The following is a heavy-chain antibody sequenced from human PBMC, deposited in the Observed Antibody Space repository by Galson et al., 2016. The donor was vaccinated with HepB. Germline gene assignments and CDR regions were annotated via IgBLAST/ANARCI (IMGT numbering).Heavy chain of an antibody. CDR1: GGSISSSSSY. D-gene: IGHD3-16*02. CDR3: ARYGFWGSYRLIRDAFDI. J-gene: IGHJ3*02. V-gene: IGHV4-39*01. CDR2: IYYTGST. Sequence: SETLSLTCTVSGGSISSSSSYWGWIRQPPGKGLEWIGSIYYTGSTYYNPSLKSRATISMDTSKNQFSLKLSSVTAADTAVYYCARYGFWGSYRLIRDAFDIWGQGTMVTVSS.